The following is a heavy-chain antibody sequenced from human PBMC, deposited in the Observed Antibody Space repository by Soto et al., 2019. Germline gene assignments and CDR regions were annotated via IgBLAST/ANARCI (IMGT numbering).Heavy chain of an antibody. D-gene: IGHD3-22*01. V-gene: IGHV3-7*03. CDR2: IKQDGSEK. Sequence: PGGSLRLSCAASGFTFSSYWMSWVRQAPGKGLEWVANIKQDGSEKYYVDSVKGRFTISRDNAKNSLYLQMNSLRAEDTAVYYCSRPYYYDSSAHGPFDYWGQGTLVTVSS. CDR3: SRPYYYDSSAHGPFDY. J-gene: IGHJ4*02. CDR1: GFTFSSYW.